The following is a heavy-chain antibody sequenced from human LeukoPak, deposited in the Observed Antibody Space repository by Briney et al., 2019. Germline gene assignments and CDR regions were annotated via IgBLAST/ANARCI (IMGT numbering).Heavy chain of an antibody. J-gene: IGHJ4*02. V-gene: IGHV3-23*01. D-gene: IGHD4-11*01. CDR3: AKAGDYSYFDY. CDR1: GFTFSSYA. Sequence: AGGSLRLSCAASGFTFSSYAMSWVRQAPGKGLEWVSAISGSGSSTYSADSVKGRFTISRDNSKNTLYLQMNTLRAEDTAVYYCAKAGDYSYFDYWGQGTLVTVSS. CDR2: ISGSGSST.